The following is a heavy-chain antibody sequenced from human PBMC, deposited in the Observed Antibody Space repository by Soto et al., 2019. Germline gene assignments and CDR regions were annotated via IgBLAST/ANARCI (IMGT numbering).Heavy chain of an antibody. J-gene: IGHJ6*03. CDR1: GFTFSSYG. Sequence: QVQLVESGGGVVQPGRSLRLSCAASGFTFSSYGMHWVRQAPGKGLEWVAVIWYDGSNKYYADSVKGRFTISRDNSKNTLYLQMNSLRAEDTAVYYCPRDNSIAAYYYYYMDVWGKGTTVTVSS. V-gene: IGHV3-33*01. D-gene: IGHD6-6*01. CDR3: PRDNSIAAYYYYYMDV. CDR2: IWYDGSNK.